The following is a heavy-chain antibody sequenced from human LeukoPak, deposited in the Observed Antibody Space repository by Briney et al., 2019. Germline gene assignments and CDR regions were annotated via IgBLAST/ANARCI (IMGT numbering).Heavy chain of an antibody. J-gene: IGHJ4*02. CDR1: GGSFSGYY. V-gene: IGHV4-34*01. CDR3: ARAGLGTLALDY. CDR2: INHSGST. Sequence: SETLSLTCAVYGGSFSGYYWSWIRQPPGKGLEWIGEINHSGSTNYNPSLKSRVTISVDTSKNQFSLKLSSVTAADTAVYYCARAGLGTLALDYWGQGTLVTVSS. D-gene: IGHD6-13*01.